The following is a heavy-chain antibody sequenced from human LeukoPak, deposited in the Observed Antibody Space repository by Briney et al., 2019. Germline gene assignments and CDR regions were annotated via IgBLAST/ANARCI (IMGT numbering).Heavy chain of an antibody. Sequence: PGGSLRLSCAASGLTFSRYSMNWVRQAPGKGLEWVSYISSSSSTIYYADSVKGRFTISRDNAKNSLYLQMNSLRAEDTAVYYCAREGSGSGVDYWGQGTLVTVSS. V-gene: IGHV3-48*01. CDR1: GLTFSRYS. CDR3: AREGSGSGVDY. CDR2: ISSSSSTI. J-gene: IGHJ4*02. D-gene: IGHD3-10*01.